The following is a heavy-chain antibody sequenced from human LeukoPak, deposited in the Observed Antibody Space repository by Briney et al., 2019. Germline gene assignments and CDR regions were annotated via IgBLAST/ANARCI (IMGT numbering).Heavy chain of an antibody. CDR3: ARQIVEATDFDY. CDR1: GFTFSSYS. J-gene: IGHJ4*02. CDR2: ISSSSSCI. D-gene: IGHD1-26*01. Sequence: PGGSLRLSCAASGFTFSSYSMNWVRQAPGKGLEWVSSISSSSSCIYYADSVKGRFTISRDNAKNSLYLQMNSLRAEDTAVYYCARQIVEATDFDYWGQGTLVTVSS. V-gene: IGHV3-21*01.